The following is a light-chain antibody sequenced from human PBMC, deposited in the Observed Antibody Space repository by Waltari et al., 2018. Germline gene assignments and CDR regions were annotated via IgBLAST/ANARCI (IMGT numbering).Light chain of an antibody. V-gene: IGKV1-NL1*01. CDR1: PRISNS. CDR3: QQYYTTPQT. Sequence: IKLTKSPSSLSASVGDRITITCRARPRISNSLPWYHHNPGKAPKLVLYDASNLKGGGPSRFTGSGSGTDYTLTISGLQSEDFATYSCQQYYTTPQTFGQGTKVEIK. CDR2: DAS. J-gene: IGKJ1*01.